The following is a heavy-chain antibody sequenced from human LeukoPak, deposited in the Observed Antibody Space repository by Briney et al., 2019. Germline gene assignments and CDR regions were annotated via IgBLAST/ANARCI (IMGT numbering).Heavy chain of an antibody. CDR1: GFTFSSYG. V-gene: IGHV3-30*02. J-gene: IGHJ6*03. CDR3: AKVLGSNLGYMDV. Sequence: GGSLRLSCAASGFTFSSYGMHWVRQAPGKGLEWVAFIRYDGSNKYYADSVKGRFTISRDNSKNTLYLQMNSLRAEDTAAYYCAKVLGSNLGYMDVWGKGTTVTVSS. D-gene: IGHD7-27*01. CDR2: IRYDGSNK.